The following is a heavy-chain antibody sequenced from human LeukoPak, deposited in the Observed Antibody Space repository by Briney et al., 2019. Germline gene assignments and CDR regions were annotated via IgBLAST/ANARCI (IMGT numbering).Heavy chain of an antibody. CDR1: GFTFSSYG. V-gene: IGHV3-33*01. CDR2: IWYDGSNK. D-gene: IGHD4-17*01. CDR3: ARDLNYGDDAFDI. J-gene: IGHJ3*02. Sequence: PGGSLRLSCAASGFTFSSYGMHWVRQAPGKGLEWVAVIWYDGSNKYYADSVKGRFTISRDNSKNTLYLQMNSLGAEDTAVYYCARDLNYGDDAFDIWGQGTMVTVSS.